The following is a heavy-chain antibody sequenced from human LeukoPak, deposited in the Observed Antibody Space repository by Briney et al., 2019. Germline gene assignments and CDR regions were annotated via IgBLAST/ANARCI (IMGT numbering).Heavy chain of an antibody. Sequence: SVKVSCKASGGTFSSYAISWVRQAPGQGLEWMGRIIPIFGTANYAQKFQGRVTITTDESTSTAYMELSSLRSEDTAVYHCARSSRGWNDVDYWGQGTLVTVSS. J-gene: IGHJ4*02. D-gene: IGHD1-1*01. CDR3: ARSSRGWNDVDY. CDR2: IIPIFGTA. V-gene: IGHV1-69*05. CDR1: GGTFSSYA.